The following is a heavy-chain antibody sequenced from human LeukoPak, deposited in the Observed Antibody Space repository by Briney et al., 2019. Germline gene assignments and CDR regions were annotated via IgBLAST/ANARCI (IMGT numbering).Heavy chain of an antibody. D-gene: IGHD5-12*01. CDR1: GGSISRYY. CDR2: IHYSGST. CDR3: ARMGGYSGYATH. Sequence: SETLSLTCTVSGGSISRYYWSWIRQPPGKGLEWIGYIHYSGSTNYNPSLKSRVTISLDTSNNQFSLKLSSVTAADTAVYYCARMGGYSGYATHWGQGTLVTVSS. V-gene: IGHV4-59*08. J-gene: IGHJ4*02.